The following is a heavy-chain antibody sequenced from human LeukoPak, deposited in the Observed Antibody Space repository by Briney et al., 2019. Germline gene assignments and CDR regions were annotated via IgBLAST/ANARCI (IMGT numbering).Heavy chain of an antibody. J-gene: IGHJ5*02. CDR2: LSSSSRYI. V-gene: IGHV3-21*01. D-gene: IGHD6-13*01. CDR3: ASFSSSWYHKSYNWFDP. Sequence: GGSLRLSCAASGFTFSSYSMNWARQAPGKGLDWVSHLSSSSRYIYYADSVKGPFTNSRDNAKNSLYLQMSSLRAEDRAVYYCASFSSSWYHKSYNWFDPWGQGTLVTVSS. CDR1: GFTFSSYS.